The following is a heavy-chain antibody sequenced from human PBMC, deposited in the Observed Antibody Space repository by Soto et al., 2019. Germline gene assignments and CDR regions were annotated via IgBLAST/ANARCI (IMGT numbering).Heavy chain of an antibody. CDR1: GFTFSSYA. J-gene: IGHJ4*02. D-gene: IGHD2-2*01. CDR3: AKRLSCDSTSCSVFDY. Sequence: EVHLLESGGGLVQPGGSLRLSCAASGFTFSSYAMSWVRLAPGKGLEWVSTISGDGGGTYYADSVKGRFTISRDNSKNTLYLQMNSLRAEDAAVYDCAKRLSCDSTSCSVFDYRGQGALVTVSS. V-gene: IGHV3-23*01. CDR2: ISGDGGGT.